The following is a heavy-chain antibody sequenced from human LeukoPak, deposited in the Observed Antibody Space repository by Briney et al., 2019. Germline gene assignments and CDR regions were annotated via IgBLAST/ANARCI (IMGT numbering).Heavy chain of an antibody. V-gene: IGHV5-51*01. CDR2: VYPGDSDT. CDR3: ARRGTVGATDY. J-gene: IGHJ4*02. CDR1: GYSFTSYW. Sequence: GESLKISCKGSGYSFTSYWIGWVRQMPGKGLEWMGIVYPGDSDTRYSPSFQGQVTISADKSINTAYLQWSSLQASDTAIYYCARRGTVGATDYWGQGTLVTVSS. D-gene: IGHD1-26*01.